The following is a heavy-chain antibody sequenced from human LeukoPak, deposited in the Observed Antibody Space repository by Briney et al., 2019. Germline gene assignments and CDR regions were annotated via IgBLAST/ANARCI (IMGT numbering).Heavy chain of an antibody. D-gene: IGHD6-13*01. Sequence: ASVKVSCKTSGYSFILYGISWVRQAPGQGLEWMGWINPNSGGTNYAQKFQGRVTMTRDTSISTAYMELSRLRSDDTAVYYCARVGQQLVLGFDYWGQGTLVTVSS. CDR3: ARVGQQLVLGFDY. J-gene: IGHJ4*02. CDR1: GYSFILYG. CDR2: INPNSGGT. V-gene: IGHV1-2*02.